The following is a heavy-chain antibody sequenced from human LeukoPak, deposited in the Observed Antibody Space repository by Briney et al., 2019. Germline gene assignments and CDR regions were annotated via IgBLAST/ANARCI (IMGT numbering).Heavy chain of an antibody. Sequence: SETLSLTCTVSGGSISSYYWSWIRQPPGKGLEWIGYIYYSGSTNYNPSLKSRVTISVDTSKNQFSLKLSSVTAADTAVYYCARQVGIAADLDYWGQGTLVTVSS. CDR2: IYYSGST. V-gene: IGHV4-59*08. CDR3: ARQVGIAADLDY. D-gene: IGHD6-13*01. J-gene: IGHJ4*02. CDR1: GGSISSYY.